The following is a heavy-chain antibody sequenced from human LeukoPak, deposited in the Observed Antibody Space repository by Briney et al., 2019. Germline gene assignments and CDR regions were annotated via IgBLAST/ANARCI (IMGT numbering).Heavy chain of an antibody. CDR1: GFTVSSNS. D-gene: IGHD6-13*01. CDR3: ARVGSSWYEFDY. Sequence: GGSLRLSCTVSGFTVSSNSMSWVRQAPGKGLEWVSTFSGSGLSTYYADSVKGRFTISRDNSKNTLYLQMNSLRAEDTAVYYCARVGSSWYEFDYWGQGTLVTVSS. J-gene: IGHJ4*02. CDR2: FSGSGLST. V-gene: IGHV3-23*01.